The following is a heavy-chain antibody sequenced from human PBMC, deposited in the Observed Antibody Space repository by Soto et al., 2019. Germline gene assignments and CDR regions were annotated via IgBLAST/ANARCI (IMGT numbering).Heavy chain of an antibody. CDR3: ARDEDCSGGSCHNWFDP. D-gene: IGHD2-15*01. CDR2: ISAYNGNT. J-gene: IGHJ5*02. Sequence: ASVKVSCKASGYTFTSYGISWVRQAPGQGLEWMGWISAYNGNTNYAQKLQGRVTMTTDTSTSTAYMELRSLRSDDTAVYYCARDEDCSGGSCHNWFDPWGQGTLVTVS. CDR1: GYTFTSYG. V-gene: IGHV1-18*01.